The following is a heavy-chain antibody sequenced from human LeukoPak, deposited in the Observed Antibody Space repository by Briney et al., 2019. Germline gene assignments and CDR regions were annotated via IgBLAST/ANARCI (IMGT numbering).Heavy chain of an antibody. CDR1: GYTFTYYV. CDR2: INAYNGNT. J-gene: IGHJ4*02. D-gene: IGHD1-26*01. V-gene: IGHV1-18*01. Sequence: GASVKVSCKTSGYTFTYYVISWVRQAPGRGLEWMGWINAYNGNTNDAQQFQSRVTMTTDTSTSTAYMELRSLRSDDTAVYYCARGEKPYDYWGQGTLVSVSS. CDR3: ARGEKPYDY.